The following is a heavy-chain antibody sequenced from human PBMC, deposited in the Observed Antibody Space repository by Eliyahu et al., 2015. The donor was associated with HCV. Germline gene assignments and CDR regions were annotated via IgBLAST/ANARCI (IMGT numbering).Heavy chain of an antibody. Sequence: QVLLVQSGPQVRRPGASVTVSCKTSGYMXTXYGVXGXRQAPGXGLEWLGRISPEXGNTYFATKVQDRVALTTDTSTDTAFMELTSLRPDDTAVYFCAREKDFEVISTALLDNPLQHWGQGTLVTVSS. CDR1: GYMXTXYG. CDR2: ISPEXGNT. CDR3: AREKDFEVISTALLDNPLQH. J-gene: IGHJ4*02. V-gene: IGHV1-18*04. D-gene: IGHD2-15*01.